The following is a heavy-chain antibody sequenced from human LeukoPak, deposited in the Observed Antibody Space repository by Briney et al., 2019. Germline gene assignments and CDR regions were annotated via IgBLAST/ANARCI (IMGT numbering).Heavy chain of an antibody. J-gene: IGHJ4*02. D-gene: IGHD3-22*01. Sequence: ASMKVSCKASGGTFSSYAISWVRQAPGQGLEWMGWISAYNGNTNYAQKLQGRVTMTTDTSTSTAYMELRSLRSDDTAVYYCARVIYYDSSGYYYVQRFDYWGQGTLVTVSS. CDR3: ARVIYYDSSGYYYVQRFDY. V-gene: IGHV1-18*01. CDR2: ISAYNGNT. CDR1: GGTFSSYA.